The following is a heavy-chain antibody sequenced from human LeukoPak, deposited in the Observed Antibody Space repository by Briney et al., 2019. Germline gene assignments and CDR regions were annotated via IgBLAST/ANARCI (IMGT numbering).Heavy chain of an antibody. J-gene: IGHJ3*02. CDR2: ISAYNGNT. CDR1: GYTFTSYG. D-gene: IGHD6-13*01. Sequence: ASVKVSCKASGYTFTSYGISLVRQAPGQGLEWMGWISAYNGNTNYAQKLQGRVTMTTDTSTSTAYMELRSLRSDDTAAYYCAREDSSSWYRAFDIWGQGTMVTVSS. CDR3: AREDSSSWYRAFDI. V-gene: IGHV1-18*01.